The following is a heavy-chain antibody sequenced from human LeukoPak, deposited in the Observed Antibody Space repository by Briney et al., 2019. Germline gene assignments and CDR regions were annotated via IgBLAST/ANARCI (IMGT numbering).Heavy chain of an antibody. CDR1: GFTFSTYG. CDR2: ISGSGGST. D-gene: IGHD3-10*01. Sequence: PGGSLRLSCEASGFTFSTYGINWVRQAPGKGLEWVSAISGSGGSTYYADSVKGRFTISRDNSKSTLWLQMNSLKGEDTAVYYCAKVGYYGSGSYFSPWEHYYYYYYMDVWGKGTTVTISS. CDR3: AKVGYYGSGSYFSPWEHYYYYYYMDV. V-gene: IGHV3-23*01. J-gene: IGHJ6*03.